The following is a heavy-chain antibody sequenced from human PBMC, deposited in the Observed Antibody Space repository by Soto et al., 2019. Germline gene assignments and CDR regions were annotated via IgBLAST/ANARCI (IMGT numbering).Heavy chain of an antibody. CDR1: GFSFNNFA. V-gene: IGHV3-23*01. J-gene: IGHJ4*02. Sequence: GSLRLSCAASGFSFNNFAMSWVRQAPGKGLEWVSAISGSGGSTYYADSVKGRFTISRDNSKNTLYLQMNSLRAEDTAVYYCAKAPDSSGYYYVSYYWGQGTLVTVSS. CDR2: ISGSGGST. D-gene: IGHD3-22*01. CDR3: AKAPDSSGYYYVSYY.